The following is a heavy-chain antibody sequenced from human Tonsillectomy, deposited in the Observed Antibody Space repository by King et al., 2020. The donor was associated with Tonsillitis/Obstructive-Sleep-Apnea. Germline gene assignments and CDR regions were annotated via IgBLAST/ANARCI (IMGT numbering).Heavy chain of an antibody. Sequence: VQLVESGGGLVQPGGSLRLSCAASGFTFSSYAKSWVRQAPGKGLEWVSAISGSGGSTYYADSVKGRFTISRDNSKNTLYLQMNSLRAEDTAVYYCARTPRYCSSTSCAHFTYYFDYWGQGTLVTVSS. D-gene: IGHD2-2*01. CDR2: ISGSGGST. V-gene: IGHV3-23*04. CDR3: ARTPRYCSSTSCAHFTYYFDY. J-gene: IGHJ4*02. CDR1: GFTFSSYA.